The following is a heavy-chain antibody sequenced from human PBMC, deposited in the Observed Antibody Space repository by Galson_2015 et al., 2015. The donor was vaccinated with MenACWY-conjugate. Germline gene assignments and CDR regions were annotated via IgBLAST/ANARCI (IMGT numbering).Heavy chain of an antibody. Sequence: SLRLSCAASGSTFGDYWMSWVRQAPGRGLEWVANIKQDGSEKYYVVSVRGRFTISRDNAKNSLYLQMNSLRPKDTAVYYCARVRASGGVYFDYWGQGTLVTVSS. D-gene: IGHD3-16*01. CDR2: IKQDGSEK. V-gene: IGHV3-7*05. CDR3: ARVRASGGVYFDY. J-gene: IGHJ4*01. CDR1: GSTFGDYW.